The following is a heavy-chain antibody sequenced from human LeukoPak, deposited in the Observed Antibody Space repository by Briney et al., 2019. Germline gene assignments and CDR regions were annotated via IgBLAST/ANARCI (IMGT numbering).Heavy chain of an antibody. CDR3: ANDAAFSSGWSPHVY. J-gene: IGHJ4*02. D-gene: IGHD6-19*01. CDR2: ISYDGSNK. Sequence: GGSLRLSCAASGFTFSSYGMHWVRQAPGKGLEWVAVISYDGSNKYYADSVKGRFTISRDNSKNTMYLQMNSLRAEDTAVYYCANDAAFSSGWSPHVYWGQGTLVTVSS. V-gene: IGHV3-30*18. CDR1: GFTFSSYG.